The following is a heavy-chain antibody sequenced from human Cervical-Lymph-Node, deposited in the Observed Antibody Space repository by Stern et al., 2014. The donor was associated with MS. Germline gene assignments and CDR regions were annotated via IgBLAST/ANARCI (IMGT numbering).Heavy chain of an antibody. Sequence: EVQLVQSGGGLVKPGGSLKLSCAASGFTFSNAWMSWVRQAPGKGLEWVGRIKSKTDGGTTDYDAPVKGRFTISRDDSKNTLYLQMNSLKTEDTAVYYCRTNYYYYGMDVWGQGTTVTVSS. CDR1: GFTFSNAW. CDR3: RTNYYYYGMDV. CDR2: IKSKTDGGTT. V-gene: IGHV3-15*01. J-gene: IGHJ6*02.